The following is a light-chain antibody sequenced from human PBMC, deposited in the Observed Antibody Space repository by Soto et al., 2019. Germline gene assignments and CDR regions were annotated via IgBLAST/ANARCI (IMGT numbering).Light chain of an antibody. J-gene: IGKJ4*01. CDR1: QSISKY. CDR3: QQRSNWRGT. Sequence: FTQSAVTPSLSAAERNTLSCRASQSISKYLAWYQQKPGQAPRLLIYDASNRAAGIPARFSGSGSGTDFTLTISSLEPEDFAVYYCQQRSNWRGTFGGGTKVDIK. V-gene: IGKV3-11*01. CDR2: DAS.